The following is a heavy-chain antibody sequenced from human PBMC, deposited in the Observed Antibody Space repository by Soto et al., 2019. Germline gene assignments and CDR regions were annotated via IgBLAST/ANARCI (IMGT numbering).Heavy chain of an antibody. Sequence: PGESLKISCQGSGYSFTSNWIGWVRQMPGKGLEWMGIINPADSDIKYSPSFQGQVTISADKSIGTAYLQWSSLKASDTAIYYCARHQRDDASRKIDCWGQGTLVTVSA. CDR3: ARHQRDDASRKIDC. CDR2: INPADSDI. V-gene: IGHV5-51*01. D-gene: IGHD3-16*01. J-gene: IGHJ4*02. CDR1: GYSFTSNW.